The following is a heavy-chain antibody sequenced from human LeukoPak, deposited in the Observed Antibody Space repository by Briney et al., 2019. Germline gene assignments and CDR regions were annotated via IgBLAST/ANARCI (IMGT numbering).Heavy chain of an antibody. Sequence: PGGSMRLACAASGFTFSSYAMSWVRQAPGKWLEWVSAISGRGGNTYYADSVKGRFTISRDNSKNTLYLQMNSLRAEDTAVYYCAKGLTYYYDSSGYTECAFDIWGQGAMVTVSS. V-gene: IGHV3-23*01. D-gene: IGHD3-22*01. CDR1: GFTFSSYA. CDR3: AKGLTYYYDSSGYTECAFDI. CDR2: ISGRGGNT. J-gene: IGHJ3*02.